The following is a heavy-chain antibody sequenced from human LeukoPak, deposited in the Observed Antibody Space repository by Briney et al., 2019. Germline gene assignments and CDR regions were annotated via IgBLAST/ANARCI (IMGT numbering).Heavy chain of an antibody. CDR2: INDSERI. CDR3: ARAGMTTVTDFDY. CDR1: GGSLSNYY. V-gene: IGHV4-34*01. J-gene: IGHJ4*02. D-gene: IGHD4-17*01. Sequence: SETLSLTCAVYGGSLSNYYWGWIRQSPVKGLEWIGEINDSERIIYNPSLKSRVTMSVDTSKNQFSLKLSSVTAADTAVYYCARAGMTTVTDFDYWGQGTLVTVSS.